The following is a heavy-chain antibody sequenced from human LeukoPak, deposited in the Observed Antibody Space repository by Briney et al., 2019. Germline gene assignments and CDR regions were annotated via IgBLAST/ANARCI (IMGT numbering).Heavy chain of an antibody. D-gene: IGHD3-10*01. J-gene: IGHJ4*02. CDR1: GGSFSGYY. V-gene: IGHV4-34*01. CDR3: VRGHPRVASYSFDS. CDR2: INHSGGT. Sequence: SETLSLTCAVYGGSFSGYYWSWIRQPPGKGLEWIGEINHSGGTNYNPSLKSRVTISIDTSKNQFYLKVYSVTAADTAMYYCVRGHPRVASYSFDSWGQGTLVTVSS.